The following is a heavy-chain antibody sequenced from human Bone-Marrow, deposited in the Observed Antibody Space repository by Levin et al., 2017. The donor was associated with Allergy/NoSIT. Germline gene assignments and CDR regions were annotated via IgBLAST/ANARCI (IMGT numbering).Heavy chain of an antibody. D-gene: IGHD6-13*01. CDR2: ISAGSGSTT. CDR1: GFTFSDYY. J-gene: IGHJ4*02. CDR3: ARVGSLAAAGTVDY. Sequence: GSLRLSCTASGFTFSDYYISWIRQAPGKGPVWVSYISAGSGSTTIYADSVKGRFTISRDNAKSSVYLQMNSLRAEDTAVYYCARVGSLAAAGTVDYWGQGTLVTVSS. V-gene: IGHV3-11*06.